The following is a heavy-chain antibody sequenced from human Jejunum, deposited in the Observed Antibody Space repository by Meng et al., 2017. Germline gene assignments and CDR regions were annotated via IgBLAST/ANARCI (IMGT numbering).Heavy chain of an antibody. CDR1: GFIIDDCA. J-gene: IGHJ5*01. CDR3: AKKTVGSGFEPYDS. D-gene: IGHD3-22*01. V-gene: IGHV3-23*01. CDR2: ISRDGFT. Sequence: GESLKISCAASGFIIDDCAMSWVRQAPGQGLEWVATISRDGFTNYADSVKGRFTISRGSSKNSLYLQMHSLRADDTAVYYCAKKTVGSGFEPYDSWGQGTLVTVSS.